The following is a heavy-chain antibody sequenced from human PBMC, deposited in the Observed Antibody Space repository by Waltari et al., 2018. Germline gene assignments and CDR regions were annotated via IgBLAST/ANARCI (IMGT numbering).Heavy chain of an antibody. V-gene: IGHV1-69*14. CDR3: AREGCCSGGSCYYLPYGCWFDP. J-gene: IGHJ5*02. Sequence: QVQLVQSGAEVKKPGSSVKVSCKASGGTFSSYAISWVRQAPGQGLEWMGGIIPIFCTANYAQKFQGRVTITADKSTSTAYMELSSLRSEDTAVYYCAREGCCSGGSCYYLPYGCWFDPWGQGTLVTVSS. CDR2: IIPIFCTA. CDR1: GGTFSSYA. D-gene: IGHD2-15*01.